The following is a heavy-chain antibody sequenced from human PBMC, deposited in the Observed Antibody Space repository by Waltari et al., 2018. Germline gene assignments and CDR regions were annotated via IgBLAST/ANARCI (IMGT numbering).Heavy chain of an antibody. CDR1: GYTFTPYY. CDR2: INSNSGTT. V-gene: IGHV1-2*06. Sequence: QVQLVHSGTEVKQPGASVKVSCKASGYTFTPYYFTWVRRAPGQGLEWMGRINSNSGTTNYAQKFKGRVTMTRDTSISTAYLELSSLRSDDTAVFYCARESSSGNNYFDYWGQGTLVTVSS. J-gene: IGHJ4*02. D-gene: IGHD6-19*01. CDR3: ARESSSGNNYFDY.